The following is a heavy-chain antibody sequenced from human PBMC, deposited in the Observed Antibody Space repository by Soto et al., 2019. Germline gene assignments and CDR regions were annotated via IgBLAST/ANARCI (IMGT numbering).Heavy chain of an antibody. CDR2: FNPSGDAT. CDR3: ARRGMSKIGFDT. J-gene: IGHJ3*02. D-gene: IGHD3-10*01. V-gene: IGHV1-46*01. CDR1: GYIFSNYY. Sequence: VQLVQSGAEVKKPGTSVKVSCKASGYIFSNYYMHWVRQAPGQGLEWMGVFNPSGDATHYAQSFQGRVSVTRDTSTNTVYMELSTLTSEDTAVYYCARRGMSKIGFDTWGQGTMVTVSS.